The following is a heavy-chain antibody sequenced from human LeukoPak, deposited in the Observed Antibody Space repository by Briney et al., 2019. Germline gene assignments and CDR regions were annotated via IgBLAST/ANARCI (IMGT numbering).Heavy chain of an antibody. CDR1: GGTFSSYA. CDR3: ARDPLAYYGSGSPKGGDY. CDR2: IIPIFGTA. V-gene: IGHV1-69*06. Sequence: SVKVSCKASGGTFSSYAISWVRQAPGQGLEWMGRIIPIFGTANYAQKFQGRVTITADKSTSTAYMELSSLRSEDTAVYYCARDPLAYYGSGSPKGGDYWGLGTLVTVSS. D-gene: IGHD3-10*01. J-gene: IGHJ4*02.